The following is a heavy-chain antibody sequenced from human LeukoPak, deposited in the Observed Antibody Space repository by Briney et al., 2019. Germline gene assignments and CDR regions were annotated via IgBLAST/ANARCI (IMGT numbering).Heavy chain of an antibody. V-gene: IGHV3-13*01. CDR1: GFTFSSYD. CDR2: IGTAGDT. J-gene: IGHJ4*02. D-gene: IGHD3-10*01. CDR3: ARDLDGSGIFDY. Sequence: GGSLRLSCAASGFTFSSYDMHWDRQATGEGLEWVSAIGTAGDTYYPGSVKGRFTISRENAKNSLYLQMNSLRAGDTAVYYCARDLDGSGIFDYWGQGTLVTVSS.